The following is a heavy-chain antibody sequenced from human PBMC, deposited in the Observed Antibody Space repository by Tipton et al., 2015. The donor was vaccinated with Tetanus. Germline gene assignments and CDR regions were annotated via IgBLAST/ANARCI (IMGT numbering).Heavy chain of an antibody. D-gene: IGHD3-22*01. V-gene: IGHV4-59*08. CDR1: GGSISNYY. CDR3: SRQEPPRRFFYDSSGSSA. J-gene: IGHJ5*02. CDR2: IFYSGDT. Sequence: LRLSCSVSGGSISNYYWNWIRQSPGKRLEWIGNIFYSGDTTYNPSLQSRATMSVDTSKNQFSLNLTSVTAADTAVYFCSRQEPPRRFFYDSSGSSAWGQGTLVTVSS.